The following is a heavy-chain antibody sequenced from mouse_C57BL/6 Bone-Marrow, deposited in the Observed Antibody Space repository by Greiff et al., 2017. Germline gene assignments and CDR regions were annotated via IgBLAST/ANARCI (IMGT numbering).Heavy chain of an antibody. CDR3: AREGGVYYGSSYFDY. J-gene: IGHJ2*01. V-gene: IGHV1-52*01. Sequence: QVQLQQPGAELVRPGSSVKLSCKASGYTFTSYWMHWVKQRPIQGLEWIGNIDPSDSETHYNQKFKDKATLTVDKSSSTAYMQLSSLTSEDSAVYYCAREGGVYYGSSYFDYWGQGTTLTVSS. D-gene: IGHD1-1*01. CDR2: IDPSDSET. CDR1: GYTFTSYW.